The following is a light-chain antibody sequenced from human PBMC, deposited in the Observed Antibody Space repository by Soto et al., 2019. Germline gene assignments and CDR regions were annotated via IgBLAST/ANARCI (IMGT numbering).Light chain of an antibody. Sequence: QSVLTQPASVSGSPGQSITISCTGTSSDVGGYKFVSWYQQHPGKAPKLMIYEDSNRPSGVSNRFSASKSGNTASLTISGLHAEDEADYHCSSYTSGSTRVFGGGTKLTVL. CDR3: SSYTSGSTRV. CDR1: SSDVGGYKF. J-gene: IGLJ2*01. V-gene: IGLV2-14*01. CDR2: EDS.